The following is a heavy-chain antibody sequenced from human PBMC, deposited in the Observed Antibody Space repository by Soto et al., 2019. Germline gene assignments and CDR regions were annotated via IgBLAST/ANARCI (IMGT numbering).Heavy chain of an antibody. D-gene: IGHD6-19*01. V-gene: IGHV5-51*01. Sequence: GESLKISCNGSGYSFTIYWIGWVRQMPGKGLEWMGIIYPGDSDTRYSPSFQGQVTISADKSISTAHLQWSSLKASDTAMYYCARSPGYSSGWSHQVYFDYWGQGTLVTVSS. J-gene: IGHJ4*02. CDR2: IYPGDSDT. CDR1: GYSFTIYW. CDR3: ARSPGYSSGWSHQVYFDY.